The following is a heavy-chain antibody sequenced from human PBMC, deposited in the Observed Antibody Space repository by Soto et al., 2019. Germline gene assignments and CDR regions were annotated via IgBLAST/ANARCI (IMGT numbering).Heavy chain of an antibody. CDR2: ISGSGCST. CDR1: GFTFSSYA. J-gene: IGHJ4*02. Sequence: EVQLLESGGGLVQPGGSLRLSCAASGFTFSSYAMSWVRQAPGKGLEWVSAISGSGCSTDYADSVKGRFTISRDNSKNTMYLPMNSLRAEDKAVYYCAKSFDRVVLVAAALDYWGQGTLVTVSS. CDR3: AKSFDRVVLVAAALDY. D-gene: IGHD2-15*01. V-gene: IGHV3-23*01.